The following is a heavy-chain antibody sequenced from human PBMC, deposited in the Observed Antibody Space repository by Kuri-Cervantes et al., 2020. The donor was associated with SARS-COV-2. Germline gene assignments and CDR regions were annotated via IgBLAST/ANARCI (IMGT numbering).Heavy chain of an antibody. Sequence: SVKVSCKASGGTFSSYAISWVRQAPGQGLEWMGRIIPILGIANYAQKFQGRVTITADKSTSTAYMELSSLRSEDAAAYYCARVIRGSYHNWFDPWGQGTLVTVSS. CDR3: ARVIRGSYHNWFDP. V-gene: IGHV1-69*04. J-gene: IGHJ5*02. D-gene: IGHD3-16*02. CDR2: IIPILGIA. CDR1: GGTFSSYA.